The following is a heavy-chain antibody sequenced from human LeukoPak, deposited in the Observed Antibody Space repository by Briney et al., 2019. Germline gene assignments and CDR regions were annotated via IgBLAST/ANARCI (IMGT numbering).Heavy chain of an antibody. V-gene: IGHV4-4*07. CDR1: GVSIGSYY. CDR2: IYTSGST. CDR3: ASLPDY. Sequence: SQTLSLTCTVSGVSIGSYYWSWIRQPAGKGLEWIGRIYTSGSTNYNPSLKSRVTMSVDTSKNQFSLKLSSVTAADTAVYYCASLPDYWGQGTLVTVSS. J-gene: IGHJ4*02.